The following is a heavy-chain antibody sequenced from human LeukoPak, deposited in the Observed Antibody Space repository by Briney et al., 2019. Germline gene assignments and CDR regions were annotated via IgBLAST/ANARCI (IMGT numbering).Heavy chain of an antibody. CDR1: GGSFSGYY. Sequence: SETLTLTCAVYGGSFSGYYWSWIRQPPGKGLEWIGEINHSGSTNYNPSLKSRVTISVDTSKNQFSLKLSSVTAADTAVYYCARFPRIQLWSSYGMDVWGQGTTVTVSS. CDR3: ARFPRIQLWSSYGMDV. D-gene: IGHD5-18*01. CDR2: INHSGST. V-gene: IGHV4-34*01. J-gene: IGHJ6*02.